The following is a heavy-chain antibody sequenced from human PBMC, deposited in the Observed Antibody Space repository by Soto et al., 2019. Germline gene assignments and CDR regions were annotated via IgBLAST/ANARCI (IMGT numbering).Heavy chain of an antibody. CDR3: TRDQVPEYSSSITYYYYYGMDV. CDR2: IRSKAYGGTT. Sequence: PGGSLRLSCTASGFTFGDYAMSWFRQAPGKGLEWVGFIRSKAYGGTTEYAASVKGRFTISRDDSKSIAYLQVNSLKTEDTAVYYCTRDQVPEYSSSITYYYYYGMDVWGQGTTVTVSS. D-gene: IGHD6-6*01. V-gene: IGHV3-49*03. CDR1: GFTFGDYA. J-gene: IGHJ6*02.